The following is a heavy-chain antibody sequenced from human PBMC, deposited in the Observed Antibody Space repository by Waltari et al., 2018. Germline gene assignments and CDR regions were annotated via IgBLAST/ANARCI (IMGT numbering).Heavy chain of an antibody. Sequence: QVQLQESGPGLVKPSETLSLSCNVSGGSISSYYWSWIRQPPGKGLEWIGYIYYSGAANYNPSLKSRVTISVNTSTNQFFLNVSSVTAADTAVYYCARRGSTITFSTRMDVWGKGTTVTVSS. V-gene: IGHV4-59*01. CDR1: GGSISSYY. J-gene: IGHJ6*04. D-gene: IGHD4-4*01. CDR3: ARRGSTITFSTRMDV. CDR2: IYYSGAA.